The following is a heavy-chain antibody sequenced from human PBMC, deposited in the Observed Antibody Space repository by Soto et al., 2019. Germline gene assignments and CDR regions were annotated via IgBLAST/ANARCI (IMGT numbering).Heavy chain of an antibody. V-gene: IGHV4-31*03. CDR1: GGSISSGGYY. Sequence: QVQLQESGPGLVKPSQTLSLTCTVSGGSISSGGYYWSWIRQHPGKGLEWIGYIYYSGSTYYNPSLKSRVTISVDTSQNQFSLKLSSVTAADTAVYYCARRYCSSTSCDRGIDYGGQGTLVTVSS. CDR3: ARRYCSSTSCDRGIDY. D-gene: IGHD2-2*02. J-gene: IGHJ4*02. CDR2: IYYSGST.